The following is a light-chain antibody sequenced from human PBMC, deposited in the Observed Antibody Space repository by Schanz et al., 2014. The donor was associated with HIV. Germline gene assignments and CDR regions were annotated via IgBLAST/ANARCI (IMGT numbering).Light chain of an antibody. Sequence: QSALTQPPSASGSPGQSVTISCTGTSSDIGPSDFVSWYQQHPGRAPKLLVYDVTNRPSGVSSRFSGSKSGNTASLTISGLQAEDEADYYCAAWDDSLNGVVFGGGTKLTVL. CDR3: AAWDDSLNGVV. J-gene: IGLJ2*01. CDR2: DVT. CDR1: SSDIGPSDF. V-gene: IGLV2-14*03.